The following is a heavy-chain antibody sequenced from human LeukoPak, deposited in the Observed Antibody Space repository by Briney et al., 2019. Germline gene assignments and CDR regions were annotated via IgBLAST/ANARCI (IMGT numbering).Heavy chain of an antibody. CDR3: AVLSYDSSGYYYPFDY. Sequence: ASVEVSCKASGYTFTNYAMNWVRQAPGQGLEWMGWMNTNTGNPTYAQGFTGRFVFSLDTSVSTAYLQISSLKTEDTAVYYCAVLSYDSSGYYYPFDYWGQGTLVTVSS. CDR1: GYTFTNYA. J-gene: IGHJ4*02. V-gene: IGHV7-4-1*02. CDR2: MNTNTGNP. D-gene: IGHD3-22*01.